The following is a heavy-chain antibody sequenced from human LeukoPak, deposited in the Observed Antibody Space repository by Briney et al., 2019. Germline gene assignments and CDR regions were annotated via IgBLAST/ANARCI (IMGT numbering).Heavy chain of an antibody. CDR3: AGGSNPYYYYYMDV. CDR1: GGSFSGYY. CDR2: INHSGST. V-gene: IGHV4-34*01. J-gene: IGHJ6*03. Sequence: PSETLSLTCAVYGGSFSGYYWSWIRQPPGKGLEWIGEINHSGSTNYNPSLKSRVTISVDTSKNQFSLKLSSVTAADTAVYYCAGGSNPYYYYYMDVWGKGTTVTVSS.